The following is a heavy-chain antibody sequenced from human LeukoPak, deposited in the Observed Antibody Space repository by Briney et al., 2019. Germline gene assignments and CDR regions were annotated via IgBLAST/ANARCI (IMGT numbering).Heavy chain of an antibody. CDR1: GGSISSGGYS. CDR2: IYHSGST. D-gene: IGHD3-22*01. J-gene: IGHJ4*02. Sequence: SETLSLTCAVSGGSISSGGYSWSWIRQPPGKGLEWIGYIYHSGSTYYNPSLKSRVTMSVDTSKNQFSLKLSSVTAADTAVYYCARGGYSVDYWGQGTLVTVSS. V-gene: IGHV4-30-2*01. CDR3: ARGGYSVDY.